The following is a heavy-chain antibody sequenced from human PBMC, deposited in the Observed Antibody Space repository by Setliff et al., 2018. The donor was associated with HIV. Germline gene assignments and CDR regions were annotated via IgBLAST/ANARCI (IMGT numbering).Heavy chain of an antibody. CDR2: IYHAGNT. Sequence: SETLSLTCTATGYSISSGYYWAWIRQPPGKGLEWIGYIYHAGNTYYNPSLKSRVTISVDTSKNQFFLKLSSVTAADTAVYYCALSKMSGYHFEYYFDYWGQRTLVTVSS. D-gene: IGHD5-12*01. CDR3: ALSKMSGYHFEYYFDY. J-gene: IGHJ4*02. V-gene: IGHV4-38-2*02. CDR1: GYSISSGYY.